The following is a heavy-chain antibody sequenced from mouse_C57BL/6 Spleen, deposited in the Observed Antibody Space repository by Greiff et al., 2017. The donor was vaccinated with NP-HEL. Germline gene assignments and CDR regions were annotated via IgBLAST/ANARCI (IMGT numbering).Heavy chain of an antibody. CDR2: ISSGSSTI. V-gene: IGHV5-17*01. CDR3: ARSEITTGGHYYAMDY. D-gene: IGHD2-4*01. J-gene: IGHJ4*01. CDR1: GFTFSDYG. Sequence: EVMLVESGGGLVKPGGSLKLSCAASGFTFSDYGMHWVRQAPEKGLEWVAYISSGSSTIYYADTVKGRFTISRDNAKNTLFLQMTSLRSEDTAMYYCARSEITTGGHYYAMDYWGQGTSVTVSS.